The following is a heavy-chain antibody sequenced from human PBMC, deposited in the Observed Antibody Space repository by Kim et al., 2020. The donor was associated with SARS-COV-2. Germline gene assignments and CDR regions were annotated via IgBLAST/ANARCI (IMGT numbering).Heavy chain of an antibody. CDR1: GGSISSGGYY. CDR2: IYYSGST. J-gene: IGHJ4*02. D-gene: IGHD3-10*01. V-gene: IGHV4-31*03. CDR3: ARTMVRGVISAPDY. Sequence: SETLSLTCTVSGGSISSGGYYWSWIRQHPGKGLEWIGYIYYSGSTYYNPSLKSRVTISVDTSKNQFSLKLSSVTAADTAGYYCARTMVRGVISAPDYWGQGTLVTVSS.